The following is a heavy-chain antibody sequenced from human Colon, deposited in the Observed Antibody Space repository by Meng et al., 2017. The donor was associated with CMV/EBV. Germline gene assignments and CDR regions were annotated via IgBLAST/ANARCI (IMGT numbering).Heavy chain of an antibody. CDR3: AKIPLGYSLSPLVGLDP. J-gene: IGHJ5*02. CDR1: GGSSSSSSYY. D-gene: IGHD5-18*01. Sequence: QLQLQESGPGLVKPSETLSLTCTVSGGSSSSSSYYWGWIRQPPGKGLEWIGEIYHSGTTNYNPSLKSRVTISVDKSKNQVSLNLSSVTAADTAVYFCAKIPLGYSLSPLVGLDPWGQGTLVTVSS. V-gene: IGHV4-39*07. CDR2: IYHSGTT.